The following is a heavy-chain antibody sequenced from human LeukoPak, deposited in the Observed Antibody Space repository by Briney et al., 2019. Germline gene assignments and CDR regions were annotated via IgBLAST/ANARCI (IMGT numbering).Heavy chain of an antibody. V-gene: IGHV3-30*18. J-gene: IGHJ5*02. CDR2: IWYDGNSK. CDR1: GFTFSSYA. Sequence: QPGRSLRLSCAASGFTFSSYAMHWVSQAPGKGLEWVTIIWYDGNSKHYADSVKGRFTISRDNSKSTLYLQMDSLRVEDTAVYYCAKDRSGTWSYDLWGQGTLVTVSS. D-gene: IGHD2-15*01. CDR3: AKDRSGTWSYDL.